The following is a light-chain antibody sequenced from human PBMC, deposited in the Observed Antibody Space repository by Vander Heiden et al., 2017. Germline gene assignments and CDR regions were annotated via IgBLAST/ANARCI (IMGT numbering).Light chain of an antibody. CDR1: QRISSY. CDR2: DAS. V-gene: IGKV3-11*01. J-gene: IGKJ4*01. Sequence: ENVFTHPPATLSLSPGERAPLSCTASQRISSYLAWYQQKPGQAPRLIIYDASSRATGIPARFSGSGSGTDFTLTISSLEPEDFAVYYCQQRSNWLLTFGGGTKVEIK. CDR3: QQRSNWLLT.